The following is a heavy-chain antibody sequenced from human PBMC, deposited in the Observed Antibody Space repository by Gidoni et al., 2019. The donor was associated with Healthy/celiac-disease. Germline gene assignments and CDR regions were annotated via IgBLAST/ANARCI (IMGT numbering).Heavy chain of an antibody. CDR3: ARCRSSKPGGSGGDYGWFDP. CDR2: IIPIFGTA. CDR1: GVTFSSYA. Sequence: QVQLVQSGAEVKKPGSSVKVSCKASGVTFSSYAFSWVRQAPGQGLEWMGGIIPIFGTANYAQKFQGRVTITADESTSTAYMELSSLRSEDTAVYYCARCRSSKPGGSGGDYGWFDPWGQGTLVTVSS. D-gene: IGHD6-13*01. J-gene: IGHJ5*02. V-gene: IGHV1-69*01.